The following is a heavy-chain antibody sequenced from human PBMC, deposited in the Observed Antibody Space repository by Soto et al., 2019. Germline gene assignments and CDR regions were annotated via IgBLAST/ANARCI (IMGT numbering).Heavy chain of an antibody. Sequence: QVQLVQSGAEVKKPGSSVKVSCKASGGTFSSYTISWVRQAPGQGLEWMGRIIPILGIANYAQKFQGRVTITADKSTSTAYMELSILRSEDTAVYYCARDTSVVRGVIITGNWYFDLWGRGTLVTVSS. CDR3: ARDTSVVRGVIITGNWYFDL. CDR2: IIPILGIA. D-gene: IGHD3-10*01. CDR1: GGTFSSYT. J-gene: IGHJ2*01. V-gene: IGHV1-69*08.